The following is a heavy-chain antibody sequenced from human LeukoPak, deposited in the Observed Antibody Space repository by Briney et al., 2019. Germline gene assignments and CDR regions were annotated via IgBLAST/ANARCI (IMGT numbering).Heavy chain of an antibody. CDR2: ISSSSSYI. CDR1: GFTFSSYS. Sequence: PGGSLRLSCAASGFTFSSYSMNWVRQAPGKGLEWVSSISSSSSYIYYADSVKGRFTISRDNAKNSLYLQMNSLRAEDTAVYYCARDELTHPNVGATPGIDYWGQGTLVTVSS. D-gene: IGHD1-26*01. V-gene: IGHV3-21*01. J-gene: IGHJ4*02. CDR3: ARDELTHPNVGATPGIDY.